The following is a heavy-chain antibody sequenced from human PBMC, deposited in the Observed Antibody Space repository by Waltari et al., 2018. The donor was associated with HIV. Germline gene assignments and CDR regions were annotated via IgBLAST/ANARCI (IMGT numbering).Heavy chain of an antibody. CDR1: GGSISSYY. CDR2: IYYSGST. D-gene: IGHD6-19*01. J-gene: IGHJ6*02. V-gene: IGHV4-59*01. Sequence: QVQLQESGPGLVKPSETLSLTCTVSGGSISSYYWSWIRQPPGKGLEWIGYIYYSGSTNYNPSLKSRVTISVDTSKNQFSLKLSSVTAADTAVYYCARAFRLRYSSGGYGMDVWGQGTTVTVSS. CDR3: ARAFRLRYSSGGYGMDV.